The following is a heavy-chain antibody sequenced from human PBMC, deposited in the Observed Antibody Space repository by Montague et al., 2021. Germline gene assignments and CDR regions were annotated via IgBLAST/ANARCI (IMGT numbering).Heavy chain of an antibody. CDR1: GGSISSSSYY. Sequence: SETLSLTCTVSGGSISSSSYYWGWICQPPGKGLEWIGSIYYSGSTYYNPSLKSRVTISVDTSKNQYSLKLSSVTAADTAVYYCARGPMRGWFDPWGPGTSVTVSS. V-gene: IGHV4-39*01. CDR2: IYYSGST. CDR3: ARGPMRGWFDP. J-gene: IGHJ5*02.